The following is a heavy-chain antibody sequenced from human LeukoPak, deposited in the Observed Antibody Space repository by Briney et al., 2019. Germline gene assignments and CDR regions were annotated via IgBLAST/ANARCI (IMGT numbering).Heavy chain of an antibody. Sequence: PGESLRLSCAASGFTFSSYAMSWVRQAPGKGLEWVSTISGGGGRTWYADSVKGRFTISRDNSKNTVDVQLNSLRAEDTAVYYCARDLRWSNAEYFQHWGQGTLVTVSS. V-gene: IGHV3-23*01. J-gene: IGHJ1*01. CDR1: GFTFSSYA. CDR3: ARDLRWSNAEYFQH. D-gene: IGHD4-23*01. CDR2: ISGGGGRT.